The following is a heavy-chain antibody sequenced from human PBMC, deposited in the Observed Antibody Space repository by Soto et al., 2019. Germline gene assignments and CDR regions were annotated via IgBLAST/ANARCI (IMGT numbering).Heavy chain of an antibody. D-gene: IGHD7-27*01. V-gene: IGHV4-34*01. CDR1: GGSFSGHY. J-gene: IGHJ4*02. CDR2: VSPGGST. CDR3: ARGRGGLHRTAELHS. Sequence: QVQLQQWGAGLLKPSETLSLTCAVYGGSFSGHYWTWIRQPPGKGLEWIGEVSPGGSTNYNSSLKSRVTVSGDTSKKQFSLQLTSVTAADTGVYYCARGRGGLHRTAELHSWGQGTLVTVSS.